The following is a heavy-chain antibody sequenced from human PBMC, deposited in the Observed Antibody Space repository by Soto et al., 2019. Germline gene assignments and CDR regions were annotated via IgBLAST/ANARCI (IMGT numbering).Heavy chain of an antibody. CDR2: VHTSGYT. V-gene: IGHV4-4*07. CDR3: AREAAAPLGWFDP. CDR1: GASVSSFY. J-gene: IGHJ5*02. D-gene: IGHD6-25*01. Sequence: TLSLTCTVSGASVSSFYWSWIRQPAGKGLEWIGRVHTSGYTDFNPSLRSRVTMSVDTSRNQFSLKVTSMTAADTAVYYCAREAAAPLGWFDPWAQGTLVTVSS.